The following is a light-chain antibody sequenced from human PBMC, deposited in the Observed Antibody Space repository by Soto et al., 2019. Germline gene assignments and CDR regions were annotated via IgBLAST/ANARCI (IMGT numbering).Light chain of an antibody. Sequence: EIVLTQSPATLSLSPGARATLSCRASQSVSSYLAWYQQKPGQAPRLLIYDASNRATGIPARFSGSGSGTDFTLTISSLEPEDIANYYCQQRSNWPLMYTFGQRTKPEIK. J-gene: IGKJ2*01. V-gene: IGKV3-11*01. CDR3: QQRSNWPLMYT. CDR2: DAS. CDR1: QSVSSY.